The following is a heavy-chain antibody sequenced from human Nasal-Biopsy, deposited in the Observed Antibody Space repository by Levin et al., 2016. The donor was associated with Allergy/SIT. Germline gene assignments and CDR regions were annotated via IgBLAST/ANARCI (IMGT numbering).Heavy chain of an antibody. D-gene: IGHD2-2*01. CDR2: INHSGSASYGST. CDR1: GFTFSDAW. CDR3: ARGTRRTSDFDY. Sequence: ESLKISCAGSGFTFSDAWMSWVRQAPGKGLEWIGEINHSGSASYGSTNYNPSLKSRVTISADTSKNHFSLNLISVTAADTAVYYCARGTRRTSDFDYWGQGTLVTVSS. V-gene: IGHV4-34*01. J-gene: IGHJ4*02.